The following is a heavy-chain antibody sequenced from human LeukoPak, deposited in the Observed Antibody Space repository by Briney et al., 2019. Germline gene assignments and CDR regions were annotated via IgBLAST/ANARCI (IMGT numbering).Heavy chain of an antibody. CDR2: IYSGGST. D-gene: IGHD2-15*01. J-gene: IGHJ3*02. Sequence: GGSLRLSCAASGFTVSSNYMSWVRQAPGKGLEWVSVIYSGGSTYYADSVKGRFTISRDNAKNSLYLQMNSLRAEDTAVYYCARVKAKDHDAFDIWGQGTMVTVSS. V-gene: IGHV3-53*01. CDR3: ARVKAKDHDAFDI. CDR1: GFTVSSNY.